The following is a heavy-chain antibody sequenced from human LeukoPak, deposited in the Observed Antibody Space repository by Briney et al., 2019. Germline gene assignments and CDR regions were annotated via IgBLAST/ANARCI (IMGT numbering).Heavy chain of an antibody. CDR1: GGSVSSGNSY. D-gene: IGHD5-18*01. CDR2: IYYSGST. CDR3: ASTVDTAMGNWFDP. V-gene: IGHV4-30-4*08. J-gene: IGHJ5*02. Sequence: SETLSLTCTVSGGSVSSGNSYWSWVRQPPGKGLEWIGYIYYSGSTYYNPSLKSRVTISVDTSKNQFSLKLSSVTAADTAVYYCASTVDTAMGNWFDPWGQGTLVTVSS.